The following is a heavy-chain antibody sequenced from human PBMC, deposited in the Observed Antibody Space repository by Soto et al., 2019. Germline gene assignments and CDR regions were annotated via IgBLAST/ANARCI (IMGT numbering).Heavy chain of an antibody. CDR2: IYYSGST. Sequence: QVQLQESGPGLEKPSQTLSLTCTVSNGSISSGGYYYNWIRQPPGKGLEWIGYIYYSGTTDIYYSGSTYFNPSLKSRVFVTIDPSKNQFFLTLSSVTAADTAVYYCARSEVYYYYYVSVWGKGTTVIVSS. CDR1: NGSISSGGYY. CDR3: ARSEVYYYYYVSV. V-gene: IGHV4-31*03. J-gene: IGHJ6*03.